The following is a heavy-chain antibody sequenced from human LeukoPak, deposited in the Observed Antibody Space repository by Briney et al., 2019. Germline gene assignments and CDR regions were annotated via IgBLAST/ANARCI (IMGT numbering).Heavy chain of an antibody. V-gene: IGHV3-23*01. CDR2: ISGSGGST. J-gene: IGHJ6*02. D-gene: IGHD4-23*01. Sequence: GGSLGLSCAASEFTFSTYAMSWVRQAPGKGLEWVSAISGSGGSTFYADSVKGWFTISRDNSKNTLYLQMNSLRAEDTAVYYCARDGGRLPYYGMDVWGQGTTVTVSS. CDR1: EFTFSTYA. CDR3: ARDGGRLPYYGMDV.